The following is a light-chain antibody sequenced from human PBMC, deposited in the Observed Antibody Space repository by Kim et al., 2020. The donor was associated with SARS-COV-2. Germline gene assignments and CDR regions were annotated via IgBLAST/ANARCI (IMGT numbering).Light chain of an antibody. Sequence: SPGERAPLSCRASQSFSSSFFAWYQQNPGQAPGPLIYGAYSRATGIPDSLSGSVSGTDFTLTISRLEPEDFAVYYCQQYGSSPTFGQGTKVEIK. CDR3: QQYGSSPT. CDR1: QSFSSSF. CDR2: GAY. J-gene: IGKJ1*01. V-gene: IGKV3-20*01.